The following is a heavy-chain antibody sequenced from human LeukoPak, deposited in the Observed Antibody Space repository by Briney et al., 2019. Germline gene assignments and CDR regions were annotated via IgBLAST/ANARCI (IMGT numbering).Heavy chain of an antibody. CDR3: AKDAPRTSRGSSGYPKLASYMDV. V-gene: IGHV3-43D*03. J-gene: IGHJ6*03. CDR2: ISWDGGST. D-gene: IGHD3-22*01. Sequence: GGSLILSCAASGFTLDDYAMHWVRQAPGKGLEWVSLISWDGGSTYYADSVKGRFTISRDNSKNSLYLQMNSLRAEDTALYYCAKDAPRTSRGSSGYPKLASYMDVWGKGTTVTVSS. CDR1: GFTLDDYA.